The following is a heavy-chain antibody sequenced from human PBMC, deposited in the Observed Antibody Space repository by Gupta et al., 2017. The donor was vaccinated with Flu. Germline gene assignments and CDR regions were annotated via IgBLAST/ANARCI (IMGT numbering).Heavy chain of an antibody. CDR1: GGSISTTNW. Sequence: QVQLQESGPGLVEPSGTLSLTCAVSGGSISTTNWWTWVRQPPGKGLEWIGEIYPSGNTNYNPSLKSRVTISMDNSKNHFSLKLSSVTAADTAVYYGARVLSVSTAVALDYWGQGTLVTVSS. CDR2: IYPSGNT. V-gene: IGHV4-4*02. J-gene: IGHJ4*02. D-gene: IGHD6-19*01. CDR3: ARVLSVSTAVALDY.